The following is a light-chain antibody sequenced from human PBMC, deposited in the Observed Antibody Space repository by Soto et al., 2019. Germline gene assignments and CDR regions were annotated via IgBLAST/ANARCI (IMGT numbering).Light chain of an antibody. Sequence: QMTQSPSSLSASVGEKIIITCRASRDVGSDVSWYQQKPGQAPKLLIYAASNLYTGVPSRFSGSRSGTEFTLTISSLQPEDFATFYCQQFHSFPWTFGQGTKVEI. J-gene: IGKJ1*01. CDR2: AAS. CDR1: RDVGSD. V-gene: IGKV1-17*01. CDR3: QQFHSFPWT.